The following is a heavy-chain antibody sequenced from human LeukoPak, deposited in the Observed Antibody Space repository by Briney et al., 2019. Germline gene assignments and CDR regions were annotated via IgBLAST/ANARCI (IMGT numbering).Heavy chain of an antibody. D-gene: IGHD3-9*01. CDR2: FDPEDGET. V-gene: IGHV1-24*01. J-gene: IGHJ4*02. CDR3: ATSDILTGYTVDY. Sequence: GASVTVSCKVSGYTLTELSMHWVRQAPGKGLEWIGGFDPEDGETIYAQKFQGRVTMTEDTSTDTAYMELSSLRSEDTAVYYCATSDILTGYTVDYWGQGTLVTVSS. CDR1: GYTLTELS.